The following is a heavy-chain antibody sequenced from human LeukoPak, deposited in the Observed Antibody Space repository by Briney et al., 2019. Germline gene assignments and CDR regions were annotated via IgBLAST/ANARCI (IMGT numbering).Heavy chain of an antibody. V-gene: IGHV4-59*01. D-gene: IGHD2-2*02. CDR2: IYYSGST. CDR1: GGSISSYY. Sequence: PSETLSLTCTVSGGSISSYYWSWIRQPPGKGLEWIGYIYYSGSTNYNPSLKSRVTISVDTSKNQFSLKLSSVTAADTAVYYCARASSVVVPAAIRGGAFDTWGQGTMVTVSS. CDR3: ARASSVVVPAAIRGGAFDT. J-gene: IGHJ3*02.